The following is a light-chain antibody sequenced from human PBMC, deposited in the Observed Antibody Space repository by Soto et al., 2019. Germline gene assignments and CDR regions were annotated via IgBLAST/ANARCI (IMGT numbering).Light chain of an antibody. CDR2: GAS. CDR3: QQYGSSPRT. J-gene: IGKJ1*01. V-gene: IGKV3-20*01. Sequence: EVGFTQSPGTLSVSPGEGVTLSCRAGQSVRSNLAWYQQKPGQAPRLLIYGASTRATGIPARFSGSGSGTDFTLTISSLEPEDFAVYYCQQYGSSPRTFGQGTKVDIK. CDR1: QSVRSN.